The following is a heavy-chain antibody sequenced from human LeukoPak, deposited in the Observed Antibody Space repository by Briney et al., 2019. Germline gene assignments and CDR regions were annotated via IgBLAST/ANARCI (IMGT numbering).Heavy chain of an antibody. Sequence: PGGSLRLSCAASGFTFDDYAMHWVRQAPGKGLEWVSLISGDGGSTYYADPVKGRFTISRDNSKNSLYLQMNSLRTEDTALYYCAKDGRKDGYIEPFDYWGQGTLVTVSS. CDR3: AKDGRKDGYIEPFDY. D-gene: IGHD5-24*01. J-gene: IGHJ4*02. V-gene: IGHV3-43*02. CDR2: ISGDGGST. CDR1: GFTFDDYA.